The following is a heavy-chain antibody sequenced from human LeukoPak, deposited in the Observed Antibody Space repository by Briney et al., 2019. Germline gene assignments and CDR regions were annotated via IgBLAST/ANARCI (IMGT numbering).Heavy chain of an antibody. V-gene: IGHV1-2*02. Sequence: ASVKVSCKASGYTFTGYYMHWVRQAPGQGLEWMGWINPNSGGTNYAQKFQGRVTMTRDTSISTAYMELSRPRSGDTAVYYCARDNSVPPILSYWGQGTLVTVSS. CDR1: GYTFTGYY. J-gene: IGHJ4*02. CDR3: ARDNSVPPILSY. D-gene: IGHD3-10*01. CDR2: INPNSGGT.